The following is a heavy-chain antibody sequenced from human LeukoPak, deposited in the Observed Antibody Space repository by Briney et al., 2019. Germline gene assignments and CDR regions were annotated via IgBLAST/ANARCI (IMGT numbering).Heavy chain of an antibody. D-gene: IGHD3-3*01. CDR2: IYYSGST. Sequence: PSETLSLTCTVSGGSISSSSYYWGWIRQPPGKGLEWIGSIYYSGSTYYNPSLKSRVTISVDTSKNQFSLKLSSVTAADTAVYYCARGTYYDFWSGYNNWFDPWGQGTLVTVSS. V-gene: IGHV4-39*01. J-gene: IGHJ5*02. CDR3: ARGTYYDFWSGYNNWFDP. CDR1: GGSISSSSYY.